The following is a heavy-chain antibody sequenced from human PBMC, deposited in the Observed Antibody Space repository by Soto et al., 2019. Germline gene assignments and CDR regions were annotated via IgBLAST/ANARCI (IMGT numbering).Heavy chain of an antibody. Sequence: WETLSLTCAVSGFFISSGNYWGWIRKPPGKGPEWIGSIFHGGNTYYNPSLKSRVTISVDMSKNQFSLKLNSVTAADTAVYYCARARWYDAFDVWGQGTVVTVSS. J-gene: IGHJ3*01. D-gene: IGHD2-15*01. CDR2: IFHGGNT. CDR1: GFFISSGNY. CDR3: ARARWYDAFDV. V-gene: IGHV4-38-2*01.